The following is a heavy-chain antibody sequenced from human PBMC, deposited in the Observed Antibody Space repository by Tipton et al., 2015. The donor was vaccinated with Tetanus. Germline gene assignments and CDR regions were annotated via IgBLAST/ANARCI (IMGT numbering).Heavy chain of an antibody. D-gene: IGHD6-13*01. CDR3: ARGQAAGFTVGYYYYYYGMDV. Sequence: GLVKPSETLSLTCAVYGGSFSGYYWSWIRQPPGKGLEWIGEINHSGSTNYNPSLKSRVTISVDTSKNQFSLKLSSVTAADTAVYYCARGQAAGFTVGYYYYYYGMDVWGQGTTVTVSS. V-gene: IGHV4-34*01. J-gene: IGHJ6*02. CDR2: INHSGST. CDR1: GGSFSGYY.